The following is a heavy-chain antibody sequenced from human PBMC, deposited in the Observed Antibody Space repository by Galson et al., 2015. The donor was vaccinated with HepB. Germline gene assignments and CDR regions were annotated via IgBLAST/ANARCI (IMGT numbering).Heavy chain of an antibody. D-gene: IGHD5-12*01. V-gene: IGHV1-46*03. CDR1: GYTFPSYY. Sequence: SVTVSCKASGYTFPSYYMHWVRQAPGQGLEWMGIINPSGGSTSYAQKFQGRVTMTGDTSTSTVSMELSSLRSENPAVYYCASDGIGSDSASSYYCGMVVAGQGTMAAASS. CDR2: INPSGGST. J-gene: IGHJ6*02. CDR3: ASDGIGSDSASSYYCGMVV.